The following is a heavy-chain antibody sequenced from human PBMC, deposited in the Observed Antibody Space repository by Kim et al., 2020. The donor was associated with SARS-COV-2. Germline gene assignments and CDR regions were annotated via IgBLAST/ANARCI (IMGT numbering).Heavy chain of an antibody. CDR2: IYTSGRT. V-gene: IGHV4-4*07. CDR3: ASALGH. J-gene: IGHJ4*02. Sequence: SETLSLTCTVSGDSLSSDYWSWNRQPAGKGLEWIGRIYTSGRTNYNPSLQSRVTMSVDMSKNQFSLKLSSVTAADTAMYYCASALGHWGQGTLVTVPS. D-gene: IGHD3-16*02. CDR1: GDSLSSDY.